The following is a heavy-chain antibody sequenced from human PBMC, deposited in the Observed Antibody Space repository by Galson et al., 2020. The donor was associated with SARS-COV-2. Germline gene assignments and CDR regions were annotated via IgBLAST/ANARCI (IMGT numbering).Heavy chain of an antibody. J-gene: IGHJ5*02. Sequence: GESLKISCAASGFAFSDHHMDWVRQVPGKGLEWVGRARNKANSYTTEYAASVKGRFTISRDDSKNSLYLQMNSLKTEDTAVYYCARVVVRILWSWIDPWGQGTLVTVSS. V-gene: IGHV3-72*01. D-gene: IGHD2-15*01. CDR1: GFAFSDHH. CDR3: ARVVVRILWSWIDP. CDR2: ARNKANSYTT.